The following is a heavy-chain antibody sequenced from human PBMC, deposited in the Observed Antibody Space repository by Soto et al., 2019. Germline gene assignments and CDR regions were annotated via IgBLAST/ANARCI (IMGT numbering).Heavy chain of an antibody. Sequence: EVQLVESGGGLVQPGGSLRLSCAASGFTFSSYWMSWVRQAPGKGLEWVANIKQDGSEKYYVDSVKGRFTISRDNAKNSLYLQMNSLRAEDTAVYYCARVGFLGYCSSTSCPPDAFDIWGQGTMVTVPS. CDR3: ARVGFLGYCSSTSCPPDAFDI. J-gene: IGHJ3*02. D-gene: IGHD2-2*01. CDR1: GFTFSSYW. V-gene: IGHV3-7*01. CDR2: IKQDGSEK.